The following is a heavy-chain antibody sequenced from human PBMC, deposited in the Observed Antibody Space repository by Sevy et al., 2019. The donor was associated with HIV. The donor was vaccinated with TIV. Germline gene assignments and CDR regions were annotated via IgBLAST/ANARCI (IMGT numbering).Heavy chain of an antibody. D-gene: IGHD3-22*01. CDR1: GGTFSSYA. Sequence: ASVKVSCKASGGTFSSYAISWVRQAPGQGLEWMGGIIPIFGTANYAQKFQGRVTITADESTSTAYMELSSLRSEDTAVYYCARDNYDSSGYYLPYYYGMDVWGQGTTDTVSS. J-gene: IGHJ6*02. CDR2: IIPIFGTA. V-gene: IGHV1-69*13. CDR3: ARDNYDSSGYYLPYYYGMDV.